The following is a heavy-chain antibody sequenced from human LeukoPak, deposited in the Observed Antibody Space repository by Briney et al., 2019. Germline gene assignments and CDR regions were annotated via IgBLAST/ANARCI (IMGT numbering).Heavy chain of an antibody. D-gene: IGHD3-22*01. CDR3: AKGDSSGYYPY. Sequence: GRSLRLSCAASGFTFDDYAMHWVRQAPGKGLEWVSGISWNSGSIGYADSVKGRFTISRDNAKNSLYLQMNSLRAEDTALYYCAKGDSSGYYPYWGQGTLVTVSS. V-gene: IGHV3-9*01. CDR2: ISWNSGSI. J-gene: IGHJ1*01. CDR1: GFTFDDYA.